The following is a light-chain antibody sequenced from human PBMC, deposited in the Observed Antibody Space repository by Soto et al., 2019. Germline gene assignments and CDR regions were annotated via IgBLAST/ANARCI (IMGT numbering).Light chain of an antibody. V-gene: IGLV2-23*02. Sequence: QSALTQPASVSGSPGQSITISCIGTSSDVWSYNLVSWYQQHPGKAPKVLIYEVSQRPSGVSNRFSGSKSGNTASLTISGLQAEDEAEYYCCSYAGSRTHVLFGGVTKLTVL. CDR3: CSYAGSRTHVL. CDR2: EVS. J-gene: IGLJ2*01. CDR1: SSDVWSYNL.